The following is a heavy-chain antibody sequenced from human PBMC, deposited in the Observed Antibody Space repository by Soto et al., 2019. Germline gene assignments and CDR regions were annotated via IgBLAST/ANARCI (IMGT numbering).Heavy chain of an antibody. Sequence: ASVKVSCKASGYTFTSYDINWVRQATGQGLEWMGWMNPNSGNTGYAQKFQGRVTMTRNTSISTAYMELSSLRSEDTAVYYCASSNVDTAMSDQPGAFDIWGQGTMVTVSS. CDR3: ASSNVDTAMSDQPGAFDI. V-gene: IGHV1-8*01. CDR2: MNPNSGNT. D-gene: IGHD5-18*01. J-gene: IGHJ3*02. CDR1: GYTFTSYD.